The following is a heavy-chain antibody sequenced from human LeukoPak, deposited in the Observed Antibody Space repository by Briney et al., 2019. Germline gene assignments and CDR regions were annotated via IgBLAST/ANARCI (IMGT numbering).Heavy chain of an antibody. Sequence: SETLSLTCTVPSGSISSHHWTWIRQPPGKGLEYIGYVFYDGSTNYNPSLKSRVTISVDTSKNQFSLKLSSVTPADTAVYYCASGIAAQAGSFFYYYFIDVWAKGTTVTVSS. CDR3: ASGIAAQAGSFFYYYFIDV. CDR2: VFYDGST. V-gene: IGHV4-59*11. J-gene: IGHJ6*04. CDR1: SGSISSHH. D-gene: IGHD6-6*01.